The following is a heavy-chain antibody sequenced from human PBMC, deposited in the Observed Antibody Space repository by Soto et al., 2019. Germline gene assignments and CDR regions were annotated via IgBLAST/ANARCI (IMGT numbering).Heavy chain of an antibody. CDR3: ARVGPAHYYDSSGYYSPLDY. CDR2: IIPMFGTA. J-gene: IGHJ4*02. CDR1: GATFSSYA. V-gene: IGHV1-69*01. D-gene: IGHD3-22*01. Sequence: QVQLVQSGAEVKKPGSSVKVSCTASGATFSSYAINWVRQAPGQGLEWMGGIIPMFGTANYAQKFKGRVTITAGESTSTVYMELSSLRSEDTAVYYCARVGPAHYYDSSGYYSPLDYWGQGTLVTVSS.